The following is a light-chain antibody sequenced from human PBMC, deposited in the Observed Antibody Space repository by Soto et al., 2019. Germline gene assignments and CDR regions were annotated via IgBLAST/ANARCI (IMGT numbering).Light chain of an antibody. J-gene: IGKJ1*01. CDR3: QQYNNWHTWT. CDR1: QSVSSN. V-gene: IGKV3-15*01. Sequence: EILMTQYPATLSVSPGERATLSCRASQSVSSNLAWYQQIPGQAPRLLINGASTRATGIPVRFSGSGSETEFTLTISSLKSEDFAVYYCQQYNNWHTWTFGQGTKVDIK. CDR2: GAS.